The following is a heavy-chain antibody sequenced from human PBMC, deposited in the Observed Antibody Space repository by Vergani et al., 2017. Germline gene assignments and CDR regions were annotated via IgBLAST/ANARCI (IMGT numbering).Heavy chain of an antibody. Sequence: EAQLLESGGGLVQPGGSLRLSCAASGFSFASYAMSWIRQAPGKGLEWVSYISSSGSTIYYADSVKGRFTISRDNAKNSLYLQMNSLRAEDTAVYYCARVAVATVNYWGQGTLVTVSS. V-gene: IGHV3-48*04. CDR2: ISSSGSTI. D-gene: IGHD5-24*01. CDR3: ARVAVATVNY. J-gene: IGHJ4*02. CDR1: GFSFASYA.